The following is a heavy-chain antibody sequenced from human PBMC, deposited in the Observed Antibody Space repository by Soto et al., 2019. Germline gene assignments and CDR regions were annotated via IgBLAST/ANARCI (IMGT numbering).Heavy chain of an antibody. CDR2: IYYSGST. CDR1: GISVSTSDYY. J-gene: IGHJ4*02. V-gene: IGHV4-39*01. Sequence: SETLSLTCTVSGISVSTSDYYWGWVRQPPGKGLDWIGNIYYSGSTFYNPSLRSRVTLSVDTSKNQFSLRLNSVTAADTAVYFCARFVVKAYRNSEFDYWGQGTLVTVSS. D-gene: IGHD2-15*01. CDR3: ARFVVKAYRNSEFDY.